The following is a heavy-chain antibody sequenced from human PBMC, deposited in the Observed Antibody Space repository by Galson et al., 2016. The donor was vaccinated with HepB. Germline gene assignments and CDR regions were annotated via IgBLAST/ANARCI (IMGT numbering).Heavy chain of an antibody. CDR3: VAGAGWLPDY. CDR1: GLTFNIQY. D-gene: IGHD6-19*01. J-gene: IGHJ4*02. Sequence: SLRLSCAVAGLTFNIQYMSWVRQAPGKGLEWVANIVKDGCVENYVDSVKGRFTISRDSAKNSAYLQMNNVRAEDTAIYYCVAGAGWLPDYWGQGTLVSVSS. V-gene: IGHV3-7*03. CDR2: IVKDGCVE.